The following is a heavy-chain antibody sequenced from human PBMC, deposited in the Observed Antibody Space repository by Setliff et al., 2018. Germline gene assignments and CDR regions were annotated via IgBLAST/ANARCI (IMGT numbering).Heavy chain of an antibody. J-gene: IGHJ6*03. D-gene: IGHD1-26*01. CDR3: ARVKVIVGATPRTYYMDV. Sequence: ASVKVSCKASGYTFTNYPIHWVRQAPGQRLEWMGWINRGSGDTKYSRKFQGRVTITRDTSASTAYMELSRLTYEDTAVYYCARVKVIVGATPRTYYMDVWGKGTTVTVSS. CDR1: GYTFTNYP. CDR2: INRGSGDT. V-gene: IGHV1-3*01.